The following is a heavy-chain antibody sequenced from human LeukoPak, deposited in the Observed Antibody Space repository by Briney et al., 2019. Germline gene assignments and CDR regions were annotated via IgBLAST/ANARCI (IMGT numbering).Heavy chain of an antibody. V-gene: IGHV3-30*18. J-gene: IGHJ4*02. Sequence: GSLRLSCAASGFTFSNYGMHWVRQAPGKGLEWVAVISYAGSNKYYAESVKGRFTISRDNSKNTVYLQMNSLRAEDTAVYYCAKELGDPDYWGQGTLVTVSS. CDR3: AKELGDPDY. CDR1: GFTFSNYG. D-gene: IGHD1-26*01. CDR2: ISYAGSNK.